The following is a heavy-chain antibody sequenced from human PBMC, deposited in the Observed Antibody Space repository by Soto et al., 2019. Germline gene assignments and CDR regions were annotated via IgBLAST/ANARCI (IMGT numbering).Heavy chain of an antibody. V-gene: IGHV3-21*01. D-gene: IGHD3-16*01. CDR2: ITVGSSHI. CDR3: SRSPEVGVRGAY. Sequence: GPLRLSCTGSGFPVSAYNINWVRQAPGKGLEWVSSITVGSSHIYQPNSMKGRFTISRDDAKNSVYLQIDSLRDEDTALYYCSRSPEVGVRGAYWGQGTLVTVSS. J-gene: IGHJ4*02. CDR1: GFPVSAYN.